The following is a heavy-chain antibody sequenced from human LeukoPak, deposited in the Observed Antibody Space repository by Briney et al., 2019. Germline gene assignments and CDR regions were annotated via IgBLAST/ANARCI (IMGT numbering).Heavy chain of an antibody. V-gene: IGHV3-66*01. D-gene: IGHD6-6*01. CDR3: AKVEYSSSYYFDY. CDR2: IYSGGST. CDR1: GFTVSSNY. J-gene: IGHJ4*02. Sequence: QAGGSLRLSCAASGFTVSSNYMSWVRQAPGKGLEWVSVIYSGGSTYYADSVKGRFTISRDNSKNTLYLQMNSLRAEDTAVYYCAKVEYSSSYYFDYWGQGTLVTISS.